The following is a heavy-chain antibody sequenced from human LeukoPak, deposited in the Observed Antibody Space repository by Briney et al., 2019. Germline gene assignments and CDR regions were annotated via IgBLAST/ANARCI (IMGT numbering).Heavy chain of an antibody. J-gene: IGHJ4*02. CDR3: AGDYPFDY. CDR2: IYTSGST. Sequence: TSETLSLTCTVPGGSISSYYRSWIPQPAGKGLEWIGRIYTSGSTNHNPSLKSRVTMSVDTSKHQFSLKLSSATAADTAVYYCAGDYPFDYWGQGTLVTVSS. V-gene: IGHV4-4*07. CDR1: GGSISSYY.